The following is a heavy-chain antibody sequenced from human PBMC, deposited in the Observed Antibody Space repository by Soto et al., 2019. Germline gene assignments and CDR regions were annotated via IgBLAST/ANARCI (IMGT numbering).Heavy chain of an antibody. D-gene: IGHD3-22*01. CDR1: GYSFTSYW. CDR3: ARVHDSSGYSDHPDY. J-gene: IGHJ4*02. V-gene: IGHV5-10-1*01. CDR2: IDPSDSYT. Sequence: PGESLKISCKGSGYSFTSYWISWVRQMPGKGLEWMGRIDPSDSYTNYSPSFQGHVTISADKSISTAYLQWSSLKASDTAMYYCARVHDSSGYSDHPDYWGQGTLVTVSS.